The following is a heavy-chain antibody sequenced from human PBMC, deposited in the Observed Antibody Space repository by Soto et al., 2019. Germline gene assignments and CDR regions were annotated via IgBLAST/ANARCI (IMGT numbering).Heavy chain of an antibody. CDR2: ISGSGGST. Sequence: EVQLLESGGGLVQPGGSLRLSCAASGFTFSSYAMSWVRQAPGKGLEWVSAISGSGGSTYYADSVKGRFTISRDNSRNTLYLQMNSLRAEDTAVYYCAKAGASRRAFDSWGQGTMVTVSS. CDR1: GFTFSSYA. V-gene: IGHV3-23*01. CDR3: AKAGASRRAFDS. J-gene: IGHJ3*02.